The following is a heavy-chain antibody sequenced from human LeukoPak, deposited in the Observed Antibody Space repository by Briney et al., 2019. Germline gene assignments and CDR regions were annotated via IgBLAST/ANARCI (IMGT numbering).Heavy chain of an antibody. D-gene: IGHD6-6*01. J-gene: IGHJ4*02. CDR3: AKLTIYGSSSTGFDY. CDR1: GYSFTNYW. V-gene: IGHV5-51*01. Sequence: GESLKISCKGSGYSFTNYWIGWVRQMPGKGLEWMGIIYPSDSDTRCSPSFQGQVTISADKSISTAYLQWSSLKASDTAMYYCAKLTIYGSSSTGFDYWGQGALVTVSS. CDR2: IYPSDSDT.